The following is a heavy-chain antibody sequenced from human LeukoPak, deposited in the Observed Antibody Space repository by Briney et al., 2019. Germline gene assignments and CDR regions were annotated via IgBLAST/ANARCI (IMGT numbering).Heavy chain of an antibody. CDR1: GGSISSYY. J-gene: IGHJ5*02. D-gene: IGHD1-26*01. V-gene: IGHV4-59*01. Sequence: SSETLSLTCTVSGGSISSYYWSWIRQPPGKGLEWIGYIYYSGSTNYNPSLKSRVTISVDTSKNQFSLKLSSVTAADTAVYYCARWGGSYYPANWFDPWGQGTLVTVSS. CDR2: IYYSGST. CDR3: ARWGGSYYPANWFDP.